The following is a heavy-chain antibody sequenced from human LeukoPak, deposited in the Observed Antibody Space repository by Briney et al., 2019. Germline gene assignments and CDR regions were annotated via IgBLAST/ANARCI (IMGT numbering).Heavy chain of an antibody. CDR2: IKQDGSEK. CDR3: ARGSKRTFDI. V-gene: IGHV3-7*04. CDR1: GFTFSDYY. D-gene: IGHD3-10*01. J-gene: IGHJ3*02. Sequence: GGSLRLSCAASGFTFSDYYMSWVRQAPGKGLEWVANIKQDGSEKYYVDSVKGRFTISRDNAKNSLHLQMNSLRAEDRAVYYCARGSKRTFDIWGKGTMVTVSS.